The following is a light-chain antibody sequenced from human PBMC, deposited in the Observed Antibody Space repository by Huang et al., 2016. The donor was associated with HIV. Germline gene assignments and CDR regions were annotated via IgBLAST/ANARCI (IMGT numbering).Light chain of an antibody. V-gene: IGKV3-15*01. Sequence: EIVLTQSPATLSVSPGEGATLSCRASQGVGDNLAWYQQKPGQAPRLLIYGVSTRATNVPPRFRGSGSGTDFTLTISSLQAEDFALYYCQHYYNLPYTFGQGTRLETK. CDR1: QGVGDN. CDR3: QHYYNLPYT. CDR2: GVS. J-gene: IGKJ2*01.